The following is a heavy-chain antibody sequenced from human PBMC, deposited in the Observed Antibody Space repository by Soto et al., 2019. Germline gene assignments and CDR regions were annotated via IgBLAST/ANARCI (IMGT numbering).Heavy chain of an antibody. CDR2: IRSKAYGGTT. V-gene: IGHV3-49*03. CDR1: GFTFGDYA. Sequence: VGSLRLSCTASGFTFGDYAMSWFRQAPGKGLEWVGFIRSKAYGGTTEYAASVKGRFTISRDDSKSIAYLQMNSLKTEDTAVYYCTREIVHYDFWIGYHTKDAFDIWGQGTMVTVSS. CDR3: TREIVHYDFWIGYHTKDAFDI. D-gene: IGHD3-3*01. J-gene: IGHJ3*02.